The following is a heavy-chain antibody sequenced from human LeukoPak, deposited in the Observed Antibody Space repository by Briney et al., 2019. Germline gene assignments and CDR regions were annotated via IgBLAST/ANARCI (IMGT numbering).Heavy chain of an antibody. CDR3: ARAGIAARPDGYYYYGMDV. CDR1: GGTFSSYA. J-gene: IGHJ6*02. D-gene: IGHD6-6*01. V-gene: IGHV1-69*13. Sequence: ASVKVSCKASGGTFSSYAISWVRQAPGQGLEWMGGIIPIFGTANYAQKFQGRVTITADESTSTAYMELSSLRSEDTAVYYCARAGIAARPDGYYYYGMDVWGQGTTVTVSS. CDR2: IIPIFGTA.